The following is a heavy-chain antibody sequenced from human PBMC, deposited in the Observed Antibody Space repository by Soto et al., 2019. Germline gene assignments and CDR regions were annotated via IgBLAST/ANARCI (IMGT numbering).Heavy chain of an antibody. CDR1: GYTFTSYD. D-gene: IGHD5-18*01. CDR2: MNPNSGNT. CDR3: ATMDTAMAVPYMDV. J-gene: IGHJ6*02. Sequence: QVQLVQSGAEVKKPGASVKVSCKASGYTFTSYDINWVRQATGQGLEWMGWMNPNSGNTGYAQKFQGRVTMTRNTSISTAYMELSRMRSEDTAVYYCATMDTAMAVPYMDVWGQGTTVTVSS. V-gene: IGHV1-8*01.